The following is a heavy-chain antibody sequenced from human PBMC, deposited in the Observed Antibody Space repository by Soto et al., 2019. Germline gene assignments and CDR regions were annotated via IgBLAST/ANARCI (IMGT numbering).Heavy chain of an antibody. D-gene: IGHD3-22*01. CDR2: IIPIFGTA. Sequence: QVQLVQSGAEVRKPGSSVKVSCKASGGTFRRHAISWVRQAPGQGLEWMGGIIPIFGTANHAQTFQGRVKIIADESTSTVYMEWSSLRAEDTAMYYCARGWGYDSNDYYYAYWGQGTLVVVSS. CDR3: ARGWGYDSNDYYYAY. J-gene: IGHJ4*02. CDR1: GGTFRRHA. V-gene: IGHV1-69*01.